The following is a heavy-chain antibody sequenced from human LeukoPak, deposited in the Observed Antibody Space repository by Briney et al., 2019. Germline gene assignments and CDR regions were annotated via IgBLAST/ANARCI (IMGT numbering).Heavy chain of an antibody. Sequence: SETLSLTCAVYGDSFRDYYWSWVRQPPEKGLEWVGHISHDGNTNYNPSLKSRVTLSTDTSKNQFSLRLTSVTTADTAIYYCARRRDWNDVLDFWGQGTPVTVSS. CDR3: ARRRDWNDVLDF. J-gene: IGHJ4*02. V-gene: IGHV4-34*01. CDR1: GDSFRDYY. CDR2: ISHDGNT. D-gene: IGHD1-1*01.